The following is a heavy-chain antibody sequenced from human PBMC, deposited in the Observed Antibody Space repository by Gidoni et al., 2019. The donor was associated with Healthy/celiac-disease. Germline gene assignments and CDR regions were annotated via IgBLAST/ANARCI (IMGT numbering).Heavy chain of an antibody. CDR3: ATGRVWGVPAAIHGCDI. Sequence: QVQLVQSGAEVKKPGASVTVSCKVSGYTLTELSMHWVRKAPGKGFEWMGGFDPEDGETIYAQKFQGRVTMNEDTSTDTAYMELSSLRSEDTAVYYCATGRVWGVPAAIHGCDIWGQGTMVTVSS. V-gene: IGHV1-24*01. D-gene: IGHD2-2*02. CDR2: FDPEDGET. J-gene: IGHJ3*02. CDR1: GYTLTELS.